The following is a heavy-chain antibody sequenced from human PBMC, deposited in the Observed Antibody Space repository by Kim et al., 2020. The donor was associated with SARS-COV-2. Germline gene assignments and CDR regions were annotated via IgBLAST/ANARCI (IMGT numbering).Heavy chain of an antibody. V-gene: IGHV4-4*09. Sequence: NPSLKGRVTISLDTSKSQFSLKLSYVTAADTAVYYCARSPPPLDSSPFDVWGQGTMVTVSS. CDR3: ARSPPPLDSSPFDV. D-gene: IGHD6-13*01. J-gene: IGHJ3*01.